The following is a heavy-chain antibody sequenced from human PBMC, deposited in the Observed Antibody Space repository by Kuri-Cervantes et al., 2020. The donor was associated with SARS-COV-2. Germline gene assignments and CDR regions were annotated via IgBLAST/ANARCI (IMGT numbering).Heavy chain of an antibody. D-gene: IGHD3-22*01. CDR3: AKDMYYDSSGFYDASDI. CDR2: IRYDGSNK. CDR1: GFTFSSYG. V-gene: IGHV3-30*02. Sequence: LSLTCAASGFTFSSYGMHWVRQAPGKGLEWVAFIRYDGSNKYYADSVKGRFTISRDNSKNTLYLQMNSLRAEDTAVYYCAKDMYYDSSGFYDASDIWGQGTMVTVSS. J-gene: IGHJ3*02.